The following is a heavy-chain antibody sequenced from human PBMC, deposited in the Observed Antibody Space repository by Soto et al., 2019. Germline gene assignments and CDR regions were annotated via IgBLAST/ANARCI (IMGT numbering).Heavy chain of an antibody. D-gene: IGHD6-13*01. CDR2: IIPILGIA. CDR1: GGTFSSYT. J-gene: IGHJ6*03. CDR3: ARDDEDSSSPGPIYSYYMDV. Sequence: SVKVSCKASGGTFSSYTISWVRQAPGQGLEWMGRIIPILGIANYAQKFQGRVTITADKSTSTAYMELSSLRSEDTAVYYCARDDEDSSSPGPIYSYYMDVWGKGTTVTVSS. V-gene: IGHV1-69*04.